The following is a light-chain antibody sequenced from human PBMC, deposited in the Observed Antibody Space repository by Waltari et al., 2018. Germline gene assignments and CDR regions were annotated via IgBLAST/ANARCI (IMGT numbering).Light chain of an antibody. CDR2: WAS. J-gene: IGKJ1*01. CDR3: QQYYSTLRT. V-gene: IGKV4-1*01. Sequence: DIVMNQSPDSLAVSLGERATIHCKSSQSVLYSSNNKNYLAWYQQKPGQPPKLLIYWASTRESGVPDRFSGSGSGTDFTLTISSLQAEDVAVYYCQQYYSTLRTFGQGTKVEIK. CDR1: QSVLYSSNNKNY.